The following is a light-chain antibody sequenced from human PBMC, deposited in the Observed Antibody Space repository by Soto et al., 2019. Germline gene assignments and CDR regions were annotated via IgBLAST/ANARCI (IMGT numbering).Light chain of an antibody. Sequence: DIVMTQSPDSLAVSLGERATINCKSSQSLLYVPKNEYNLAWYQQRAGQPPKLLIRWASTREPGVPDRFTGSGSGTDFTLTISSLQAEDVPVYYCHQYFSTPPSFGQGTKLEIK. CDR2: WAS. CDR1: QSLLYVPKNEYN. CDR3: HQYFSTPPS. V-gene: IGKV4-1*01. J-gene: IGKJ2*01.